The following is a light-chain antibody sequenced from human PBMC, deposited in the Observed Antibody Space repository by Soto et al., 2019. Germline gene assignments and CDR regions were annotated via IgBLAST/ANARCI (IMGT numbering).Light chain of an antibody. Sequence: QSVLTQPASVSGSPGQSITIPCTGTSSGVGGYNYVSWYQQHPGKAPKLMIYDVSNRPSGVSNRFSGSKSGNTASLTISGLQAEDEADYYCSSYTSSSTLEVFGTGTRSPS. CDR3: SSYTSSSTLEV. V-gene: IGLV2-14*01. CDR2: DVS. J-gene: IGLJ1*01. CDR1: SSGVGGYNY.